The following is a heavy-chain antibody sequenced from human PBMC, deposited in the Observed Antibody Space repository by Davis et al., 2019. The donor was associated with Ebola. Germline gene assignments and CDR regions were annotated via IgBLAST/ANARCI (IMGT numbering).Heavy chain of an antibody. CDR3: ARDTSYGMDV. D-gene: IGHD2/OR15-2a*01. J-gene: IGHJ6*02. V-gene: IGHV3-30*02. CDR1: GFTFSSYG. Sequence: GESLKISCAASGFTFSSYGMHWVRQAPGKGLEWVAFIRYDGSNKYYADSVKGRFTISRDNAKNSLYLQMNSLRAEDTAVYYCARDTSYGMDVWGQGTTVTVSS. CDR2: IRYDGSNK.